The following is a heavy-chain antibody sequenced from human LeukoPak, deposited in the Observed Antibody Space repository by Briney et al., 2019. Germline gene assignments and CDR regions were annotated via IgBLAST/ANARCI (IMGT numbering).Heavy chain of an antibody. J-gene: IGHJ4*02. CDR2: IYYSGST. CDR1: GGSISSYY. Sequence: PSETLSLTCTVSGGSISSYYWSWIRQPPGKGLEWIGYIYYSGSTNYNPSLKSRVTISVDTSKNQFSLKLSSVTAADTAVYYCARLNLGYCSSTSCYPFDYWGQGTLVTVSS. V-gene: IGHV4-59*01. CDR3: ARLNLGYCSSTSCYPFDY. D-gene: IGHD2-2*01.